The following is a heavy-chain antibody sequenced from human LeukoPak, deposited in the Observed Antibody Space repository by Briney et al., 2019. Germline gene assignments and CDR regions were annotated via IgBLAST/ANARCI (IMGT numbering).Heavy chain of an antibody. CDR2: ISWNSGSI. J-gene: IGHJ4*02. CDR1: GFTFDDYA. CDR3: AKDISPQVSRQKYCGGDCYQSYFDY. D-gene: IGHD2-21*02. V-gene: IGHV3-9*01. Sequence: PGGSLRLSCAASGFTFDDYAMHWVRHAPGKGLEWVSGISWNSGSIVYADSVKGRFTISRDNAKNSLYLQMNSLRAEDTALYYCAKDISPQVSRQKYCGGDCYQSYFDYWGQGTLVTVSS.